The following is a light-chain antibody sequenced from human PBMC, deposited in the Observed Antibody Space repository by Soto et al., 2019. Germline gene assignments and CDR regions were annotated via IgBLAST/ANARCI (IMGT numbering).Light chain of an antibody. J-gene: IGKJ2*01. CDR2: GAS. CDR3: QQCNDWPHT. CDR1: QSVSSN. V-gene: IGKV3-15*01. Sequence: EIVMTQSPVTLSVSPGESATLSCRASQSVSSNLAWYQQKPGQAPRLLIYGASTRATGIPARFSGRGSATDFTLTISSLQSEDRAVYYCQQCNDWPHTFGQGTKLEIK.